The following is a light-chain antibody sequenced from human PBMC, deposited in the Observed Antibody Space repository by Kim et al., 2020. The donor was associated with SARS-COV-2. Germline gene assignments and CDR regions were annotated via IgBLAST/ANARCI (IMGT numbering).Light chain of an antibody. CDR3: SSYTSSSTLGV. J-gene: IGLJ1*01. CDR2: DVS. CDR1: SSDVGGYNY. V-gene: IGLV2-14*03. Sequence: QSALTQPASVSGSPGQSITMSCTGISSDVGGYNYVSWNQQHPSKAPKLIIYDVSKRPSGVSSRFSGSKSGNTASLTISGLQAEDEADYYCSSYTSSSTLGVFGTGTKVTVL.